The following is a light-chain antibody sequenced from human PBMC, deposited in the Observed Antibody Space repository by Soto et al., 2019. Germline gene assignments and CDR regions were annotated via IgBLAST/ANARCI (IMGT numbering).Light chain of an antibody. CDR2: GNN. Sequence: QSVLTQPPSVSGAPGQRVTISCTGSSSNIGSCYDVHWYQQLPGRAPKLLIYGNNNRPSGVPDRFSGSKSGTSASLAITGLQAEDEADYYCLSFASSRTVVFGGGTKLTVL. V-gene: IGLV1-40*01. CDR3: LSFASSRTVV. J-gene: IGLJ2*01. CDR1: SSNIGSCYD.